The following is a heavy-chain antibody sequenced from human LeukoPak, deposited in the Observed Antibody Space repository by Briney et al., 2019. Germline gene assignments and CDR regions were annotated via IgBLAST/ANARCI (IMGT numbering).Heavy chain of an antibody. CDR2: IYTSGST. CDR3: AREIAYDFWSGYLHQSDY. V-gene: IGHV4-61*02. CDR1: GGSISSGSYY. Sequence: PSQTLSLTCTVSGGSISSGSYYWSWIRQPAGKGLEWIGRIYTSGSTNYNPSLKSRVTISVNTSKNQFSLKLSSVTAADTAVYYCAREIAYDFWSGYLHQSDYWGQGTLVTVSS. D-gene: IGHD3-3*01. J-gene: IGHJ4*02.